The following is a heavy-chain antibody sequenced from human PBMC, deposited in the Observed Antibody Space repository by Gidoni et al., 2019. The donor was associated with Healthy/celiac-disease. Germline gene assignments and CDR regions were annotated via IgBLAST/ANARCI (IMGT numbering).Heavy chain of an antibody. CDR2: INHSGST. D-gene: IGHD2-2*01. V-gene: IGHV4-34*01. Sequence: QVQLQQWGAGLLKPSETLSLTCAVYGGSFSGYYWSWIRQPPGKGLEWIGEINHSGSTNYNPSLKSRVTISVDTSKNQFSLKLSSVTAADTAAYYCARGQVVVVPAAMNWFDPWGQGTLVTVSS. J-gene: IGHJ5*02. CDR1: GGSFSGYY. CDR3: ARGQVVVVPAAMNWFDP.